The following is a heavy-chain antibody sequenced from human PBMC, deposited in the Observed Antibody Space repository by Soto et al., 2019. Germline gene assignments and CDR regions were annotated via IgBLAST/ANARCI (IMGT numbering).Heavy chain of an antibody. CDR1: GYSFAGYW. J-gene: IGHJ4*02. CDR3: ARQLSGSDTHPNFQYCFDS. Sequence: GESLKISCKGSGYSFAGYWITWVRQKPGKGLEWMGRIDPSDSQTYYSPSFRGHVTISATKSITTVFLQWSSLRASDTAMYYCARQLSGSDTHPNFQYCFDSWGQGTPVTVSS. V-gene: IGHV5-10-1*01. D-gene: IGHD3-16*02. CDR2: IDPSDSQT.